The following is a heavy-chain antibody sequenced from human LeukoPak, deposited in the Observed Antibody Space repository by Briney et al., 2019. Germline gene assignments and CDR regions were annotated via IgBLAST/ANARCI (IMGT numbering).Heavy chain of an antibody. J-gene: IGHJ4*02. CDR1: GGSISSYY. D-gene: IGHD2-21*02. V-gene: IGHV4-4*07. CDR2: IYTSGST. Sequence: PSETLSLTCTVSGGSISSYYWSWIRQPAGKGLEWIGRIYTSGSTNYNPSLKSRVTMSVDTSKNQFSLKLSSVTAADTAVYYCAREPPRVTHSGREYFDYWGQGTLVTVSS. CDR3: AREPPRVTHSGREYFDY.